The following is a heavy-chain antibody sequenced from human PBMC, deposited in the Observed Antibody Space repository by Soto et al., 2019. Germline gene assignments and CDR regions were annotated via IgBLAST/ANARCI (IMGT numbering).Heavy chain of an antibody. Sequence: GGSLRLSCASSGFSLINNGMHWVRQAPGKGLEWVAVISYDGNNKYYADSVKGRFTISRDNSKNTVYLEMNNLRAEDTAMYYCAKGGSGNYLTYYYYYGMDVWGQGTTVTVSS. D-gene: IGHD3-22*01. CDR3: AKGGSGNYLTYYYYYGMDV. J-gene: IGHJ6*02. CDR2: ISYDGNNK. V-gene: IGHV3-30*18. CDR1: GFSLINNG.